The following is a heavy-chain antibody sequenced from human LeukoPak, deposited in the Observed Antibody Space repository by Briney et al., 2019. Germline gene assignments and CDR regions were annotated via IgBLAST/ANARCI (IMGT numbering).Heavy chain of an antibody. CDR3: ARIKWLLTIPFDY. Sequence: SETLSLTCAVSGGSISSSNWWSWIRQPPGKGLEWIGEIYHSGSTNYNPSLKSRVTISVDTSKNQFSLKLSSVTAADTAVCYCARIKWLLTIPFDYWGQGTLVTVSS. V-gene: IGHV4-4*02. CDR2: IYHSGST. J-gene: IGHJ4*02. D-gene: IGHD3-22*01. CDR1: GGSISSSNW.